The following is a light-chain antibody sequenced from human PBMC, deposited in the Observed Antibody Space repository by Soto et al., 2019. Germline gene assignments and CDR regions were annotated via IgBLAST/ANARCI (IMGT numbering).Light chain of an antibody. CDR3: QQYDSSPHIT. V-gene: IGKV3-20*01. Sequence: EIVLTQSPGTLSLSPGERATLSCRASQSVSSSYLAWYQQKPGQAPRLLIYGASSRATGIPDRFSGSGSGTDFTLTISRLEPEDVAVYYCQQYDSSPHITFGPGTKVDIK. J-gene: IGKJ3*01. CDR2: GAS. CDR1: QSVSSSY.